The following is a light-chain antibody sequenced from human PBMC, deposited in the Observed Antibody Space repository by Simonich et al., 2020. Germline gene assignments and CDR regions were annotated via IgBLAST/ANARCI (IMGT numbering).Light chain of an antibody. CDR2: AAS. J-gene: IGKJ5*01. Sequence: DIQMTQSPSSLSASVGNRVTITCRASQGISNSLAWYQQKPGKAPKLLLYAASRLESGVPSRFSGSGSGTDYTLTISSLQPEDFATYYCQQYYSTPITFGQGTRLEIK. CDR1: QGISNS. CDR3: QQYYSTPIT. V-gene: IGKV1-NL1*01.